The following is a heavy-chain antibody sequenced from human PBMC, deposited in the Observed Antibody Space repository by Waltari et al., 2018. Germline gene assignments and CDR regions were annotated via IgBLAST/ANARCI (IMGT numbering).Heavy chain of an antibody. CDR1: EYIFTAFY. J-gene: IGHJ6*02. V-gene: IGHV1-2*06. CDR3: ARSTGTSYDSYYKGLDV. CDR2: INPNTGGT. Sequence: GQLVQSGAEVKKPGASLKVSCKASEYIFTAFYIHWVRQAPGRGLEWMGRINPNTGGTNLAESFQGRVTVTRDTSITTAYMELTRLTSDDTAMYYCARSTGTSYDSYYKGLDVWGQGTTLTVSS. D-gene: IGHD3-16*01.